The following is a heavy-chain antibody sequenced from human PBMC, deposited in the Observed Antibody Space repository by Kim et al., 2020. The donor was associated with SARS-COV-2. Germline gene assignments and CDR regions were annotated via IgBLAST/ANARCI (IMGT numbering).Heavy chain of an antibody. CDR2: T. CDR3: ARRTTVTPPDY. J-gene: IGHJ4*02. D-gene: IGHD4-17*01. Sequence: TSYTPSLKSRVTISVDTSKNQFTLKLSAVTAADTAVYYFARRTTVTPPDYWGQGTLVTVSS. V-gene: IGHV4-31*02.